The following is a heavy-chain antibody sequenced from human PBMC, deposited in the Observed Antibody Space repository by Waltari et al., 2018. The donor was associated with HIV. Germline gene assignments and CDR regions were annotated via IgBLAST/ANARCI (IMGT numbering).Heavy chain of an antibody. J-gene: IGHJ4*02. CDR1: GYPLTRYA. D-gene: IGHD4-17*01. Sequence: QVQLVQSGAEVKKPGASVKVSCTASGYPLTRYAINWVRQATGQGLEWMGWMNPNSGNTGYAQKFQGRVTMTRNTSISTAYMELSNLISEDTAVYYCARNMVTTRQYDYWGQGSLVTVSS. V-gene: IGHV1-8*01. CDR2: MNPNSGNT. CDR3: ARNMVTTRQYDY.